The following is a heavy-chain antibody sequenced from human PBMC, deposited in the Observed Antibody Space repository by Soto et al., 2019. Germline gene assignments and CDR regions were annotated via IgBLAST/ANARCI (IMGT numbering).Heavy chain of an antibody. CDR2: IYHSGST. CDR3: ARISNSWEVDV. D-gene: IGHD6-13*01. Sequence: QLQLQESGSGLVKPSQTLSLTCAVSGGSISSGDYSWSWIRQPPGKGLEWIGYIYHSGSTYYTPSLGSRGTISVDRSKNQFSRKLSSVTVADNAVYYCARISNSWEVDVWGQGTTVTVSS. V-gene: IGHV4-30-2*01. CDR1: GGSISSGDYS. J-gene: IGHJ6*02.